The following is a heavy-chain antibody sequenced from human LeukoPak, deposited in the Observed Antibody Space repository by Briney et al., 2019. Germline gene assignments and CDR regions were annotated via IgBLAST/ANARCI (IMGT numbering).Heavy chain of an antibody. D-gene: IGHD5-12*01. V-gene: IGHV3-7*01. CDR2: IKQDGSEK. Sequence: PGGSLRLSCAASGFTFSSYWMSWVRQAPGKGLEWVANIKQDGSEKYYVDSVKGRFTISRDNAKNSLYLQMNSLRAEDTAVYYCARNPRHSGYDSAFFDYWGQGTLVTVSS. CDR3: ARNPRHSGYDSAFFDY. J-gene: IGHJ4*02. CDR1: GFTFSSYW.